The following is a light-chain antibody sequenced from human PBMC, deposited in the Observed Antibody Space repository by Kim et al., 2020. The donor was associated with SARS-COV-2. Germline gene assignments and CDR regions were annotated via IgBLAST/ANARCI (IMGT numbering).Light chain of an antibody. CDR3: QSYDSSLNAYV. Sequence: QSVLTQPPSVSGAPGQRVTLSCTGSSSNIGAGYDAHWYQQLPGRAPKLLISGNNKRPSGVPDRFSGSKSGTSASLAITGLQADDEADYYCQSYDSSLNAYVYGTGTKGTVL. CDR2: GNN. CDR1: SSNIGAGYD. J-gene: IGLJ1*01. V-gene: IGLV1-40*01.